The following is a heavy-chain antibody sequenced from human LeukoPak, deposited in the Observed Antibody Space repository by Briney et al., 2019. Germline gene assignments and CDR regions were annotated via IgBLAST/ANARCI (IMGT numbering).Heavy chain of an antibody. CDR3: AREGVAATNDY. CDR1: GYTFTSYY. Sequence: ASVKVSCKASGYTFTSYYMHWVRQAPGQGLEWMGLINPTGGSTGYAQKFQGRVTMTRDMSTSTDYMELSSLRSEDTAIYYCAREGVAATNDYWGQGTLVTVSS. J-gene: IGHJ4*02. CDR2: INPTGGST. D-gene: IGHD2-15*01. V-gene: IGHV1-46*01.